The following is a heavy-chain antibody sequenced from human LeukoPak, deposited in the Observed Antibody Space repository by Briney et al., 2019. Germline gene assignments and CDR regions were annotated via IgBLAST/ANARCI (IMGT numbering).Heavy chain of an antibody. J-gene: IGHJ4*02. Sequence: PSETLSLTCTVSGGSISSSSYYWGWIRQPPGKGLEWIGSIYYSGSTYYNPSLKSRVTISVDTSKNQFSLKLSSVTAADTAVYYCAREHGGKGGSDYWGQGTLVTVSS. CDR1: GGSISSSSYY. D-gene: IGHD4-23*01. V-gene: IGHV4-39*07. CDR3: AREHGGKGGSDY. CDR2: IYYSGST.